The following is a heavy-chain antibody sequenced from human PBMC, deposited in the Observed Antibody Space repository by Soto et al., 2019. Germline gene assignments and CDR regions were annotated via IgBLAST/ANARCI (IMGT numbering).Heavy chain of an antibody. CDR1: GYTFTNSD. Sequence: ASVKVSCKASGYTFTNSDINWVRQAPGQGLEWMGWMNPDSGHAAYAQKFQGRVTLTTSTSTSTVYMEMRSLGSEETAVYYCARRPHCSGGICYYGLDNWGQGTLVTVSS. V-gene: IGHV1-8*01. D-gene: IGHD2-15*01. CDR2: MNPDSGHA. J-gene: IGHJ4*02. CDR3: ARRPHCSGGICYYGLDN.